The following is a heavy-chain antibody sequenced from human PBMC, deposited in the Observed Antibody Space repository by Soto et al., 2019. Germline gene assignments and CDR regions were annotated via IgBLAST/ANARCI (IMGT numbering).Heavy chain of an antibody. CDR3: AKDLGSIVVVPAADNWFDP. CDR1: GFTFSSYS. V-gene: IGHV3-48*01. D-gene: IGHD2-2*01. J-gene: IGHJ5*02. CDR2: ISSSSSTI. Sequence: GGSLRLSCAASGFTFSSYSMNWVRQAPGKGLEWVSYISSSSSTIYYADSVKGRFTISRDNAKNSLYLQMNSLRAEDTAVYYCAKDLGSIVVVPAADNWFDPWGQGTLVTVSS.